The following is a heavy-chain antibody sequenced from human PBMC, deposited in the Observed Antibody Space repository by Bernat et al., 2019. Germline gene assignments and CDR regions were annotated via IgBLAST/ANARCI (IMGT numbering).Heavy chain of an antibody. CDR1: GFTFSSYW. CDR3: ARGSSSWYWNDAFDI. CDR2: TKQDGIGK. V-gene: IGHV3-7*04. D-gene: IGHD6-13*01. Sequence: EVQLVESGGGLVQPGGSLRLSCAASGFTFSSYWMSWVRQAPGKGLEWVANTKQDGIGKYYVDSVRGRFTISRDNAKNSLYLQMNGLRAEDTDIYYCARGSSSWYWNDAFDIWGQGTMVTVSS. J-gene: IGHJ3*02.